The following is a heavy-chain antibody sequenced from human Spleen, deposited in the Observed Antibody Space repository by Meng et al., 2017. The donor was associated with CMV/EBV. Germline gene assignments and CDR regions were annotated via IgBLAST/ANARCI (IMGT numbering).Heavy chain of an antibody. V-gene: IGHV3-9*01. CDR3: AKDSYGDNSRGHFDF. Sequence: SLKISCAASGFTFDDYAMHWVRQTPGKGLEWVSSISWNSGRIFYADSVRGRFTVSRDNPKNSLHLQMTSLRPEDTAFYYSAKDSYGDNSRGHFDFWGQGTLVTVSS. CDR2: ISWNSGRI. D-gene: IGHD4/OR15-4a*01. J-gene: IGHJ4*02. CDR1: GFTFDDYA.